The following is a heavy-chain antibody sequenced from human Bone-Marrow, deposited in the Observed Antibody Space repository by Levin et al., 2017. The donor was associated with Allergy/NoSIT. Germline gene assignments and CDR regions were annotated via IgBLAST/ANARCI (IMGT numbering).Heavy chain of an antibody. CDR2: IIWNSGRI. V-gene: IGHV3-9*01. J-gene: IGHJ3*01. CDR1: GFTFDDYG. CDR3: VKDIGAMTDTDAFDL. Sequence: GGPLRLSCAVSGFTFDDYGMHWVRQGPGKGLEWVSGIIWNSGRIDYADSVKGRFTLSRDNAKNSLYLQMNSLRPEDTARYYCVKDIGAMTDTDAFDLWGQGTMVTVSS. D-gene: IGHD2-21*02.